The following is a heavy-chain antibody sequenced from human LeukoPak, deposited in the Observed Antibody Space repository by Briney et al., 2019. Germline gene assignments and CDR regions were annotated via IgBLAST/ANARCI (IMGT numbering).Heavy chain of an antibody. Sequence: GGSLRLSCAASGFTFSSYGMHWVRQAPGKGLEWVAVIWYDGSNKDYADAVKGRFTISRDNSKNTLYLQMNSLRAEDTAVYYCARDSGYYLDYWGQGTLVTVSS. V-gene: IGHV3-33*01. D-gene: IGHD3-22*01. CDR1: GFTFSSYG. CDR3: ARDSGYYLDY. J-gene: IGHJ4*02. CDR2: IWYDGSNK.